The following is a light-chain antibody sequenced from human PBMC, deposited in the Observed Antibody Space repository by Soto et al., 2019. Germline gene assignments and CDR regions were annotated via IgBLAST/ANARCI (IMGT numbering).Light chain of an antibody. J-gene: IGLJ2*01. CDR1: SSNVGSYDL. CDR3: CSYAGSDTMI. CDR2: EGT. Sequence: QSVLTQPASVSGSPGQSITISCTGTSSNVGSYDLVSWYQQHPGEAPKLMIYEGTKRPSGVSNRFSGSKSANTASLTISGLQPEDAAAYYCCSYAGSDTMIFGGGTKLTVL. V-gene: IGLV2-23*01.